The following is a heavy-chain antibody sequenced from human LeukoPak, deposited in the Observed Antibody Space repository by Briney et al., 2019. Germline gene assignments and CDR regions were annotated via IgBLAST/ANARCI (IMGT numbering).Heavy chain of an antibody. CDR1: GFTFSSYG. D-gene: IGHD3-22*01. CDR3: AKEGYYYDSSGYNYYYGMDV. J-gene: IGHJ6*02. Sequence: PGGSLRLSCAASGFTFSSYGMHWVRQAPGKGLEWVAVISYDGSNKYYADSVEGRFAISRDNSKNTLYLQMNSLRAEDTAVYYCAKEGYYYDSSGYNYYYGMDVWGQGTTVTVSS. CDR2: ISYDGSNK. V-gene: IGHV3-30*18.